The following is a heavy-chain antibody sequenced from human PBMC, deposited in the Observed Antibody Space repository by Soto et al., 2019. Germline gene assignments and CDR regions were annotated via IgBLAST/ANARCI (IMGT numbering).Heavy chain of an antibody. Sequence: GGSLRLSCAASGFTFSSYAMSWVRQAPGKGLEWVSAISGSGGSTYYADSVKGRFTISRDNSKNTLYLQMNSLRAEDTAVYYCAKLDSYYDYVWGSYRPINFDYWGQGTLVTVSS. CDR1: GFTFSSYA. D-gene: IGHD3-16*02. V-gene: IGHV3-23*01. J-gene: IGHJ4*02. CDR3: AKLDSYYDYVWGSYRPINFDY. CDR2: ISGSGGST.